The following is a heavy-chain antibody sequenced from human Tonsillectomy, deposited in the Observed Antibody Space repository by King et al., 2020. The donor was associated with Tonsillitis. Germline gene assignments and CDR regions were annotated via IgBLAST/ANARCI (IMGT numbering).Heavy chain of an antibody. D-gene: IGHD3-22*01. J-gene: IGHJ4*02. Sequence: VQLVESGAEVKKPGSSVKVSCKASGGTFSSYAISWVRQAPGQGLEWMGRIIPILGIANYAQKFQGRVTITADKSTSTAYMELSSLRSEDTAVYYCARDRGEADSSPNYWGQGTLVTVSS. CDR3: ARDRGEADSSPNY. V-gene: IGHV1-69*09. CDR2: IIPILGIA. CDR1: GGTFSSYA.